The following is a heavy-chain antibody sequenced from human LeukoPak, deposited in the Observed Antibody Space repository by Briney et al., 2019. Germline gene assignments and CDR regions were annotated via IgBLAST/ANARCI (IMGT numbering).Heavy chain of an antibody. V-gene: IGHV4-34*01. D-gene: IGHD6-13*01. J-gene: IGHJ6*03. CDR3: ASRYSSSWRYYYYYMDV. CDR1: GGSFSGYY. CDR2: INHSGST. Sequence: SETLSLTCDVYGGSFSGYYWSWIRQPPGKGLEWIGEINHSGSTNYNPSLKSRVTISVDTSKNQFSLKLSSVTAADTAVYYCASRYSSSWRYYYYYMDVWGKGTTVTVSS.